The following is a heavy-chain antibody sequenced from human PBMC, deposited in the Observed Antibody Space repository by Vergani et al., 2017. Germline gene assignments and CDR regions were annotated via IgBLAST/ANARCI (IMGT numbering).Heavy chain of an antibody. CDR2: IYSTGST. CDR3: ARMGGYYEGDAFRIGYFDS. CDR1: GYFLSSGVYY. Sequence: QVQLQESGPGLVKPSQTLSLTCSVSGYFLSSGVYYWNWIRQHPGKGLEWIGYIYSTGSTHHNPSLRRRINMSVDTSKNQFSLKLNSVTAADTAMYYCARMGGYYEGDAFRIGYFDSWGPGILVTVSS. V-gene: IGHV4-31*03. J-gene: IGHJ4*02. D-gene: IGHD3-16*01.